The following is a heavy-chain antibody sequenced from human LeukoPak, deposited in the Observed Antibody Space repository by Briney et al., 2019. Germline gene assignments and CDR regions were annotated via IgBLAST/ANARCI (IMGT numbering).Heavy chain of an antibody. CDR1: GVSITGYY. Sequence: PSETLSLTCAVYGVSITGYYWSWLRQTPGRGREWVGEIHYTGATSYNPSLKSRATISTDTSKNQFSLRLSSVTAADTAVYYCARGLYDSSGYYGSGGYYYYGMDVWGQGTTVTVSS. CDR2: IHYTGAT. J-gene: IGHJ6*02. CDR3: ARGLYDSSGYYGSGGYYYYGMDV. V-gene: IGHV4-34*01. D-gene: IGHD3-22*01.